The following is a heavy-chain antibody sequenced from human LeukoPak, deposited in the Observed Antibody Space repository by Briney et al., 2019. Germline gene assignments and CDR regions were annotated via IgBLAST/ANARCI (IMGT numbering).Heavy chain of an antibody. CDR1: GGSISSSSYY. J-gene: IGHJ6*03. D-gene: IGHD3-22*01. CDR2: IYYSGST. CDR3: ARAIDGSYYDSSGYLPFYYYYYYMDV. V-gene: IGHV4-39*07. Sequence: PSETLSLTCTVSGGSISSSSYYWGWIRQPPGKGLEWIGSIYYSGSTYYNPSLKSRVTISVDTSKNQFSLKLSSVTAADTAVYYCARAIDGSYYDSSGYLPFYYYYYYMDVWGKGTTVTISS.